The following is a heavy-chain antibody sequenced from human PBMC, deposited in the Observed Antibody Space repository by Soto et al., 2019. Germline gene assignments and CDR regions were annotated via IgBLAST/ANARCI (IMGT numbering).Heavy chain of an antibody. V-gene: IGHV2-5*02. D-gene: IGHD3-10*01. CDR2: IYWDDDK. J-gene: IGHJ3*01. Sequence: QITLKESGPTLVKPTQTLTLTCTFSGFSLSTSAVGVGWIRQPPGKALEWLALIYWDDDKRYSPSLKSRLTITKDTSKNQVVLTMTNMDPVDTATYYCAHLMVRGVRNAFDVWGQGTMVTVSS. CDR1: GFSLSTSAVG. CDR3: AHLMVRGVRNAFDV.